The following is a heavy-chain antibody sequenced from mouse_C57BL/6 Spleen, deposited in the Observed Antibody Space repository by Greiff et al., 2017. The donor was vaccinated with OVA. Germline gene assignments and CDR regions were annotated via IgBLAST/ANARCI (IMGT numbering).Heavy chain of an antibody. V-gene: IGHV1-82*01. CDR3: ARDDYAMDY. J-gene: IGHJ4*01. CDR1: GYAFSSSW. Sequence: VQGVESGPELVKPGASVKISCKASGYAFSSSWMNWVKQRPGKGLEWIGRIYPGDGDTNYNGKFKGKATLTADKSSSTAYMQLSSLTSEDSAVYFCARDDYAMDYWGQGTSVTVSS. CDR2: IYPGDGDT.